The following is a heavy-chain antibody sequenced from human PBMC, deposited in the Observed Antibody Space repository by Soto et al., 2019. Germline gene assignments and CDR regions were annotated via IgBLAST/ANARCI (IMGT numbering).Heavy chain of an antibody. J-gene: IGHJ4*02. V-gene: IGHV3-23*01. CDR1: GFTFSRDA. CDR3: AKQIQVLDY. Sequence: EVQLLESGGGLVQPGGSLRLSCAVSGFTFSRDAMTWVRQAPGKGLEWVSAISGSGGTTYYADSVKGRFTISRDSSKNTLFLQMNSLRAEDTAVYYCAKQIQVLDYWGQGPLVTVSS. CDR2: ISGSGGTT. D-gene: IGHD5-18*01.